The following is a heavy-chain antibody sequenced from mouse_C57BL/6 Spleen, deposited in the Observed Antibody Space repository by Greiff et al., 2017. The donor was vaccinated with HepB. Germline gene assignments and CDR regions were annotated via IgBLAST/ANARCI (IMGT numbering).Heavy chain of an antibody. D-gene: IGHD2-5*01. Sequence: EVHLVESGPELVKPGASVKISCKASGYSFTDYNMNWVKQSNGKSLEWIGVINPNYGTTSYNQKFKGKATLTVDQSSSTAYMQLNSLTSEDSAVYYCAREDYSNYVFAYWGQGTLVTVSA. CDR1: GYSFTDYN. CDR2: INPNYGTT. J-gene: IGHJ3*01. V-gene: IGHV1-39*01. CDR3: AREDYSNYVFAY.